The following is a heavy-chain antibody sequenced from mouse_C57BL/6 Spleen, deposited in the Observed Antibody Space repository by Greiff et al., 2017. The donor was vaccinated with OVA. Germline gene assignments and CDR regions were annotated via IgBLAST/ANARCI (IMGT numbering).Heavy chain of an antibody. J-gene: IGHJ2*01. V-gene: IGHV5-17*01. CDR3: ARTTGTGGFDY. CDR1: GFTFSDYG. D-gene: IGHD4-1*02. CDR2: ISSGSSTI. Sequence: EVQLVESGGGLVKPGGSLKLSCAASGFTFSDYGMHWVRQAPEKGLEWVAYISSGSSTIYYADKVKGRFTISRDNAKNTRFLQMTSLGSEDTAMYYCARTTGTGGFDYWGQGTTLTVSS.